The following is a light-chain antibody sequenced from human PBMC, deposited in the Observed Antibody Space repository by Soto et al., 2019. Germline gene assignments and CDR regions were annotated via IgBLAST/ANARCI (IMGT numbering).Light chain of an antibody. CDR3: QPYNNWPLT. CDR2: AAS. V-gene: IGKV1-5*01. CDR1: ESIDNW. Sequence: DIQMTQSPSSLSASVGTRFTITCRASESIDNWLAWYQQKPGKAPKLLIFAASTLVRGVPSRFSGRGSGTEFTLTINSLQSEDFAVYYCQPYNNWPLTVGGGTKVDIK. J-gene: IGKJ4*01.